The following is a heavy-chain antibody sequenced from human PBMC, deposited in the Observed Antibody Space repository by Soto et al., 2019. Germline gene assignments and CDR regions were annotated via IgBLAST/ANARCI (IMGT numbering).Heavy chain of an antibody. D-gene: IGHD1-26*01. CDR3: AREESGSGDY. CDR1: GFTFSSYG. CDR2: IWYDGSNK. Sequence: QVQLVESGGGVVQPGRSLRLSCAASGFTFSSYGMHWVRQAPGKGLEWVAVIWYDGSNKYYADSVKGRFTISRDNSKNTLYLQMNSLIAEDTAVYYCAREESGSGDYWGQGTLVTVSS. V-gene: IGHV3-33*01. J-gene: IGHJ4*02.